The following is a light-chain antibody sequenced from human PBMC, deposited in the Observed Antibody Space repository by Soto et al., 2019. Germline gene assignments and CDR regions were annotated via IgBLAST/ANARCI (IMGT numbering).Light chain of an antibody. V-gene: IGKV3-15*01. CDR3: QQYSNWRT. CDR2: DAS. Sequence: EIVMTQSPVTLSVSPGERATLSCRASQSVSSNLAWFQQKPGQAPRLLIYDASSRATGIPARFSGSGSGTEFTLTISSLQSEDFAVYYCQQYSNWRTFGLGTKVDIK. J-gene: IGKJ1*01. CDR1: QSVSSN.